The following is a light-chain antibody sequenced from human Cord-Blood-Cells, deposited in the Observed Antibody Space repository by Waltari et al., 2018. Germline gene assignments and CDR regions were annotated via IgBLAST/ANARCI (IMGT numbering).Light chain of an antibody. CDR3: CSYAGSSTYV. Sequence: SALTQPASVSGSPGHSLTIYCTGTSSDVGSSNLVPLYQQHPGKAPKLMIYEGSKRPSGVSNRFSGSKSGNTASLTISGRQAEDEADYYTCSYAGSSTYVFGTGTKVTVL. CDR1: SSDVGSSNL. CDR2: EGS. J-gene: IGLJ1*01. V-gene: IGLV2-23*01.